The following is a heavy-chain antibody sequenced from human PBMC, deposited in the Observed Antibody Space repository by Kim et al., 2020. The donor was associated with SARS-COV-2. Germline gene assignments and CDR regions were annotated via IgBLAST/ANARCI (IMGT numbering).Heavy chain of an antibody. D-gene: IGHD6-13*01. CDR3: AKDPAAASDYYGMDV. Sequence: SVKGRFTISRDNSKTTLYLQMNSLRAEDTAVYYCAKDPAAASDYYGMDVWGQGTTVTVSS. V-gene: IGHV3-33*06. J-gene: IGHJ6*02.